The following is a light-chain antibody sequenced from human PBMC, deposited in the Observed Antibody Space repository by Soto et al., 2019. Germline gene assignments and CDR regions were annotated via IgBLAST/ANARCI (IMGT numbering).Light chain of an antibody. CDR3: QQYGRSPYT. V-gene: IGKV3-20*01. Sequence: EIVLTQSPGTLSLSPGERATLSYRASQSVSSSYLAWYQQNPGQALRLLIYGASSRSTGIPGRFSGSGSGTGFTLSISRLEPEDFAVYYCQQYGRSPYTFGQGTKLEIK. CDR2: GAS. CDR1: QSVSSSY. J-gene: IGKJ2*01.